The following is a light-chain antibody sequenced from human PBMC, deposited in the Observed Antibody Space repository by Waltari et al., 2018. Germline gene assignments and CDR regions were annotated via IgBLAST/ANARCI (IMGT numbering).Light chain of an antibody. Sequence: QSALNHPASLAGCPGQSITISFTGTRRYGGGYTYVSWYQQHPDKVPKLIIYDVSNRPSGISNRFSGSKSGNTASLTISGLQAEDEADYFCGSYTSDSSVVFGGGTRLTVL. CDR2: DVS. J-gene: IGLJ2*01. CDR1: RRYGGGYTY. V-gene: IGLV2-14*01. CDR3: GSYTSDSSVV.